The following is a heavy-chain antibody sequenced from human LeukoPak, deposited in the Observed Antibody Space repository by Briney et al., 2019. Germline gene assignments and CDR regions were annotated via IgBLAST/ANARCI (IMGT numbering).Heavy chain of an antibody. J-gene: IGHJ4*02. CDR3: ARGLSYSSGWIDY. CDR1: GYTFTGYY. V-gene: IGHV1-2*06. D-gene: IGHD6-19*01. Sequence: GASVKVSCKASGYTFTGYYMHWVRQAPGQGLEWMGRINPNSGGTNYAQKFQGRVTMTRDTSISTAYMELSRLRSDDTAVYYCARGLSYSSGWIDYWGQGTLVTVSS. CDR2: INPNSGGT.